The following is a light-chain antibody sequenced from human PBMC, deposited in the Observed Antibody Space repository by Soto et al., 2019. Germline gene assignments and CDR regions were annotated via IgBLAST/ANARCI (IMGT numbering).Light chain of an antibody. CDR2: DAS. CDR3: QQYKSYPRT. J-gene: IGKJ1*01. Sequence: DIQMTQFPSTLSASLGDRVTITCRASESISTWLAWYQQKPGKAPKVLMYDASSLESGVPSRFSGSGAGTEFTLTISSLKTDDFATYYCQQYKSYPRTFGQGTKVDIK. CDR1: ESISTW. V-gene: IGKV1-5*01.